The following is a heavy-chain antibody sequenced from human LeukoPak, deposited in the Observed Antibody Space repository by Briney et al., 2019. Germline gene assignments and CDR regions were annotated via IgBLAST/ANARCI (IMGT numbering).Heavy chain of an antibody. D-gene: IGHD2-2*01. Sequence: PETLSLTCAVYGGSFSGYYWSWIRQPPGKGLEWIGEINHSGSTNYNPSLKSRVTISVDTSKNQFSLKLSSVTAADTAVYYCARVGPLGYCSSTSCRYYYYYYMDVWGKGTTVTVSS. CDR3: ARVGPLGYCSSTSCRYYYYYYMDV. J-gene: IGHJ6*03. CDR2: INHSGST. V-gene: IGHV4-34*01. CDR1: GGSFSGYY.